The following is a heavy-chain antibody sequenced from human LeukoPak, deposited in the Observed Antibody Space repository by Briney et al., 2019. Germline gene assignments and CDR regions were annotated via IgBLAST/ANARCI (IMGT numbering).Heavy chain of an antibody. D-gene: IGHD6-6*01. CDR3: ARELAARQDYYYYMDV. J-gene: IGHJ6*03. Sequence: GASVKVSCKASGYTFTSYDINWVRQATGQGLEWMGWMNPNSGNTGYAQKFQGRVTITRNTSISTAYMELSSLRSEDTAVYYCARELAARQDYYYYMDVWGKGTTVTVSS. V-gene: IGHV1-8*03. CDR2: MNPNSGNT. CDR1: GYTFTSYD.